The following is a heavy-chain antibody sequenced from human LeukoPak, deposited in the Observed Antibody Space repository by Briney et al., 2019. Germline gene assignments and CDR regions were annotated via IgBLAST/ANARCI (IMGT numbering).Heavy chain of an antibody. V-gene: IGHV1-46*01. CDR1: GYTFTSYY. D-gene: IGHD2-2*01. J-gene: IGHJ5*02. Sequence: ASVKVSCKASGYTFTSYYMHWVRQAPGQGLEWMGIINPSGGSTSYAQKFQDRVTMTRDTSTSTVYMELSSLRSEDTAVYYCARGPGYCSSTSCYADWFDPWGQGTLVTVSS. CDR2: INPSGGST. CDR3: ARGPGYCSSTSCYADWFDP.